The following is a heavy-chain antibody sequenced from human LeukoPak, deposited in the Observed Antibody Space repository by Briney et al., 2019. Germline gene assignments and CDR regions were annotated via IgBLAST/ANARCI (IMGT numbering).Heavy chain of an antibody. CDR2: IWYDGSNK. CDR1: GFTFSSYG. CDR3: ATRIAADLWAFDI. D-gene: IGHD6-25*01. V-gene: IGHV3-33*01. Sequence: PGGSLRLSCAASGFTFSSYGMHWVRQAPGKGLEWVAVIWYDGSNKYYADSVKGRFTISRDNSKNTLFLQMNSLRAEDTAVYYCATRIAADLWAFDIWGQGTTVTVSS. J-gene: IGHJ3*02.